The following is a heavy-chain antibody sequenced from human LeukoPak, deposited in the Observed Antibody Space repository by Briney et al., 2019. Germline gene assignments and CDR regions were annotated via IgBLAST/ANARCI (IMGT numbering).Heavy chain of an antibody. CDR2: IKQDGSEK. CDR1: GFTFSSYW. J-gene: IGHJ4*02. V-gene: IGHV3-7*01. D-gene: IGHD3-22*01. CDR3: ARERGGHYDSSAFDY. Sequence: PGGSLRLSCAASGFTFSSYWMSWVRQAPGKGLEWVANIKQDGSEKYYVDSVKGRFTISRDNAKNSLYLQMNSLRAEDTAVYYCARERGGHYDSSAFDYWGQGTLVTVSS.